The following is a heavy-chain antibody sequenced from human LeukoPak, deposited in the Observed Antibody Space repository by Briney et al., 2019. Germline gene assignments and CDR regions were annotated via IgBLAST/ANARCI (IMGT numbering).Heavy chain of an antibody. CDR2: IKQDGSEK. CDR1: GFTFSSYW. V-gene: IGHV3-7*01. D-gene: IGHD3-10*01. Sequence: PGGSLGLSCAASGFTFSSYWMSWVRQAPGKGLEWVANIKQDGSEKYYVDSVKGRFTISRDNAKNSLYLQMNSLRAEDTAVYYCARDSYGSGSLKYYYYMDVWGKGTTVTVSS. J-gene: IGHJ6*03. CDR3: ARDSYGSGSLKYYYYMDV.